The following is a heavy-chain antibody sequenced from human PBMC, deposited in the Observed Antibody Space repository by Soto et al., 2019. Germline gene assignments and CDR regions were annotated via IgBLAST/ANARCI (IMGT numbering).Heavy chain of an antibody. Sequence: PWWSLRLSCVASGFSVKSYWMHWFRQAPGKGLVWLSRFGGDENYTDYADSVRGRFTISRDIAKNTIYLQMNSLRAEDTAVYYCGKGKELGVVRYGLDAWGQGTTVTVSS. D-gene: IGHD3-3*01. J-gene: IGHJ6*02. CDR2: FGGDENYT. CDR1: GFSVKSYW. V-gene: IGHV3-74*01. CDR3: GKGKELGVVRYGLDA.